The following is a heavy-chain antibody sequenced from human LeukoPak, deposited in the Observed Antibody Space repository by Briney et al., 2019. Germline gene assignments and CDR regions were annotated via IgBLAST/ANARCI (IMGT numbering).Heavy chain of an antibody. CDR3: AKEAPGHFDL. J-gene: IGHJ2*01. Sequence: GGSLRLSCAASGFTFSSYAVGWVRQPPGKGLEWVSVIGVSGTSRYYADSVKDRFTISRDNSKSTLYLQMNRLRVEDTALYYCAKEAPGHFDLWGRGTLVTVSS. CDR1: GFTFSSYA. CDR2: IGVSGTSR. V-gene: IGHV3-23*01.